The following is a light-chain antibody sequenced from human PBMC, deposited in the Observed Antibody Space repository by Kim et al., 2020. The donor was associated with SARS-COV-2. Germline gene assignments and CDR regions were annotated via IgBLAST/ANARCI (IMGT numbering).Light chain of an antibody. Sequence: PGERATLPGRASQSVSSDFARYRQKPGQAPRLLIYGASTRATGIPARFSGSGSGTEFPLTISSLQSEDFAVYYCQQYNIWPPFTFGQGTKLEI. CDR1: QSVSSD. J-gene: IGKJ2*01. CDR3: QQYNIWPPFT. CDR2: GAS. V-gene: IGKV3D-15*01.